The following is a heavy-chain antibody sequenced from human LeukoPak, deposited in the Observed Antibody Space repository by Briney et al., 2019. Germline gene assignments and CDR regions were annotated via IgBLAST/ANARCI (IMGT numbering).Heavy chain of an antibody. J-gene: IGHJ3*02. CDR3: ARVPREYGSGGGEVFDI. D-gene: IGHD3-10*01. CDR1: AGSISSYY. CDR2: IYYSGNT. V-gene: IGHV4-59*01. Sequence: SETLSLTCTVSAGSISSYYWSWIRQPPGKGLEWIGDIYYSGNTNYNPSLKSRVTISVDTSKNQFSLKLSSVTAADTAVYYCARVPREYGSGGGEVFDIWGQGTIVPVSS.